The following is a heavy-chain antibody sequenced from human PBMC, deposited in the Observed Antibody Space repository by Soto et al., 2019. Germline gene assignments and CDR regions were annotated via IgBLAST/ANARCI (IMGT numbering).Heavy chain of an antibody. CDR1: GGTFSSHV. CDR3: ARDLEFRDCNISHLDY. V-gene: IGHV1-69*01. J-gene: IGHJ4*02. D-gene: IGHD2-21*01. Sequence: QVQLVQSGAEVKKPGSSVKVSCKASGGTFSSHVFNWVRQAPGQGLAWMGGIMPIIGTANYAQKFQGRVTITADESTSTAYIELSSLRSEDTAVYYCARDLEFRDCNISHLDYWGQGTLVTVSS. CDR2: IMPIIGTA.